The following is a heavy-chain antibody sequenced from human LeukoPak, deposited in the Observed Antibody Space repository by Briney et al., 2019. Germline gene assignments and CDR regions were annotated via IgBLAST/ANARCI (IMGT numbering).Heavy chain of an antibody. Sequence: GGSLRLSCAASGFTFSSYEMNWVRQAPGKGLEWVSYISSSGSTIYYADSVKGRFTISRDSAKNSLYLQMTSLRAEDTAVYYCARDQRYCSGGSCYSSYYGMDVWGQGTTVTVSS. J-gene: IGHJ6*02. D-gene: IGHD2-15*01. V-gene: IGHV3-48*03. CDR3: ARDQRYCSGGSCYSSYYGMDV. CDR2: ISSSGSTI. CDR1: GFTFSSYE.